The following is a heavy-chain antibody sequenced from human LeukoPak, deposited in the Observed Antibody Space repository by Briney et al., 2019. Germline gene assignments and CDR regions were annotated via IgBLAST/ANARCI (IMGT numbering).Heavy chain of an antibody. J-gene: IGHJ6*02. CDR1: GFNLSRHY. CDR2: IYSGGST. V-gene: IGHV3-53*04. D-gene: IGHD1-1*01. Sequence: GSLKPSWSASGFNLSRHYNNLGRPAPRKGAGWVSVIYSGGSTYYADSVKGRFTISRHNSKDTLYLQMNSLRAEDTAVYYGATTETTVGYCYYGMDVWGQGTTVTVSS. CDR3: ATTETTVGYCYYGMDV.